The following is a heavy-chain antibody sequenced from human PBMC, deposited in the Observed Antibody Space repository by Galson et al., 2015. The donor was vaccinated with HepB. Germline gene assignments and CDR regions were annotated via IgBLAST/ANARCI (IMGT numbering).Heavy chain of an antibody. CDR1: GFTFSSYG. CDR3: ARDRIRSGSFLIPDY. CDR2: ISYDGSKK. V-gene: IGHV3-33*01. Sequence: SLRLSCAASGFTFSSYGMHWVRQAPGKGLEWVAVISYDGSKKYYADSVRGRFTISRDNSKNTLYLQMNSLRAEDTAIYNCARDRIRSGSFLIPDYWGQGTLVTVSS. D-gene: IGHD1-26*01. J-gene: IGHJ4*02.